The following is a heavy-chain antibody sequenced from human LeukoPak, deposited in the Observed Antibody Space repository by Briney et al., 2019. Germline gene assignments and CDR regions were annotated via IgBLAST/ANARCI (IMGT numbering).Heavy chain of an antibody. CDR2: IYYSGST. J-gene: IGHJ3*02. CDR1: GGCISSGGYY. CDR3: ARDMAVDCSSTSCYSAFDI. V-gene: IGHV4-31*03. D-gene: IGHD2-2*01. Sequence: PSETLSLTCTVSGGCISSGGYYWSWIRQHPGKGLEWIGYIYYSGSTYYNPSLKSRVTISVDTSKNQFSLKLSSVTAADTAVYYCARDMAVDCSSTSCYSAFDIWGQGTMVTVSS.